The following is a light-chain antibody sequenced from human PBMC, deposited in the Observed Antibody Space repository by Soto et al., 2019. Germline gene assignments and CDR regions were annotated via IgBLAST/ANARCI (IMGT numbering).Light chain of an antibody. CDR3: QQYKTYWS. CDR1: QSISSW. Sequence: DIQMTQSPSTLSASVGDRITITCRASQSISSWLAWYQQKSGKAPKVLIYKASSLESGVPSRFSGSGSGTEFTLTISSLQPDDFATYYCQQYKTYWSFGQGTMVEIK. V-gene: IGKV1-5*03. J-gene: IGKJ1*01. CDR2: KAS.